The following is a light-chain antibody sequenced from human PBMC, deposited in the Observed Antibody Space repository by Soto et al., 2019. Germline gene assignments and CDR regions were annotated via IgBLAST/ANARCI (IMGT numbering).Light chain of an antibody. CDR1: QSFGTN. J-gene: IGKJ1*01. CDR3: QQYDNWPQT. CDR2: GAS. Sequence: EIVMTQSPATVSVSPGERATLSCRASQSFGTNLAWYQQTPGQAPRLLIYGASIRATDVPDRFSGSGSGSEFTLTISSLRSEDFAVYYCQQYDNWPQTF. V-gene: IGKV3-15*01.